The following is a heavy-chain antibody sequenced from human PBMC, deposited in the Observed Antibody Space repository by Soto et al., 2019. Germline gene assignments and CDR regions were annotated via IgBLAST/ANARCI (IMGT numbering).Heavy chain of an antibody. Sequence: GGSLRLSCAASGFTFSSYGMHWVRPAPDKGLEWVAVISYDGSNKYYADSVKGGFTISRDNSKNTLYLQMNSLRAEDTAVYYCAKDPKKWELPSCPDYWGQGTLVIVSS. V-gene: IGHV3-30*18. CDR2: ISYDGSNK. CDR1: GFTFSSYG. CDR3: AKDPKKWELPSCPDY. D-gene: IGHD1-26*01. J-gene: IGHJ4*02.